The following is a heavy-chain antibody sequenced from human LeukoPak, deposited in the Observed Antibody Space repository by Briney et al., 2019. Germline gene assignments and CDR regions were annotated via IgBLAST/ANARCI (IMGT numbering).Heavy chain of an antibody. Sequence: SVKVSCKASGGTFSSYAISWVRQAPGQGLEWMGGIIPIFGTANYAQKFQGRVTITADESTSTAYMELSSLRSEDTAVYYCARTITMVRGVIIQNYYFDYWGQGTLVTVSS. J-gene: IGHJ4*02. V-gene: IGHV1-69*13. CDR1: GGTFSSYA. D-gene: IGHD3-10*01. CDR3: ARTITMVRGVIIQNYYFDY. CDR2: IIPIFGTA.